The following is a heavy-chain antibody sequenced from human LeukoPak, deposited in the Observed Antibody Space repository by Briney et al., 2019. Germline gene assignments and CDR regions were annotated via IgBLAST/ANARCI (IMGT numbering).Heavy chain of an antibody. J-gene: IGHJ5*02. D-gene: IGHD5-12*01. V-gene: IGHV4-59*01. Sequence: PSETLSLTCTVSGDSITNDHWSWIRQPPGRGLEWIGYIYYNGRTNYNPSLKSRVTISLDTSKNQFSLKLTSVTAADTAVYYCATGRDIVATTPWGQGTLVTVSS. CDR1: GDSITNDH. CDR3: ATGRDIVATTP. CDR2: IYYNGRT.